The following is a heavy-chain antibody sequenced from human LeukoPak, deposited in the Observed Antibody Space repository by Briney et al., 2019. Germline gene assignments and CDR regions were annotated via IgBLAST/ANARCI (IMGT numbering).Heavy chain of an antibody. D-gene: IGHD3-22*01. CDR3: ASAGGRITMIVVTPGAAFDI. V-gene: IGHV1-18*01. J-gene: IGHJ3*02. CDR1: GYTFTSYG. Sequence: ASVKVSCKASGYTFTSYGISWVRQAPGQGLEWMGWISAYNGNTNYAQKLQGRVTMTTDTSTSTAYMELSSLRSEDTAVYYCASAGGRITMIVVTPGAAFDIWGQGTMVTVSS. CDR2: ISAYNGNT.